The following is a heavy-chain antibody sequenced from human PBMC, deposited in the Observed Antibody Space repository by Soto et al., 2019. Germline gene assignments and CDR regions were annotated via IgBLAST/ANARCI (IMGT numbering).Heavy chain of an antibody. J-gene: IGHJ5*01. V-gene: IGHV4-4*02. CDR3: ARVRQGCSANNCYFDP. CDR2: VHISGHS. CDR1: GGPVRAPDW. D-gene: IGHD1-1*01. Sequence: SETLSLTCTLSGGPVRAPDWWNWVRQSPDKGLEWIAEVHISGHSNYNPSLRSRVSVSIDSSKNQFYLNLNSVTAADTAIYYCARVRQGCSANNCYFDPWGQGTKVTVSS.